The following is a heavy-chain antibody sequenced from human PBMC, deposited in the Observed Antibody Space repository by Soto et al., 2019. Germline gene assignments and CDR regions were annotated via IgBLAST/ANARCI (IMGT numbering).Heavy chain of an antibody. Sequence: QVQLVQSGAEVKKPGASVKVSCKASGYTFTSYYMHWVRQAPGQGLEWMGIINPSGGSTSYAQKLQGRLTMTRDTSTRTVYMELSSLRSEDTAVYYCARGLSYYVILTGSDRGAFDIWGQGTMVTVSS. D-gene: IGHD3-9*01. CDR1: GYTFTSYY. CDR3: ARGLSYYVILTGSDRGAFDI. CDR2: INPSGGST. J-gene: IGHJ3*02. V-gene: IGHV1-46*03.